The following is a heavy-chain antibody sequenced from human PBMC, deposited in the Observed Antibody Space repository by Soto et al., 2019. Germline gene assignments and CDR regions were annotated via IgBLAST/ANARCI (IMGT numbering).Heavy chain of an antibody. V-gene: IGHV1-8*01. CDR3: ARDFSSSWSGQTANWFDP. D-gene: IGHD6-13*01. Sequence: ASVKVSCKVSGYTFTSYDINWVRQATGQGLEWMGWMNPNSGNTGYAQKFQGRVTMTRNTSISTAYMELSSLRSEDTAVYYCARDFSSSWSGQTANWFDPWGQGTLVTVSS. J-gene: IGHJ5*02. CDR1: GYTFTSYD. CDR2: MNPNSGNT.